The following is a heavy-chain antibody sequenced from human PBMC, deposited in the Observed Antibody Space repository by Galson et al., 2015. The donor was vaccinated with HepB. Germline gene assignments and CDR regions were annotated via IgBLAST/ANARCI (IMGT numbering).Heavy chain of an antibody. J-gene: IGHJ6*02. CDR1: GGTFSSYT. Sequence: SGKVSCKASGGTFSSYTINWVRQAPGQGLEWMGRIIPILDITNYAQKFQGRVTITADKSTTTAYMELSSLRSEDTAVYYCARAPMVRGVTYGMDVWGQGTTVSVSS. D-gene: IGHD3-10*01. CDR3: ARAPMVRGVTYGMDV. V-gene: IGHV1-69*02. CDR2: IIPILDIT.